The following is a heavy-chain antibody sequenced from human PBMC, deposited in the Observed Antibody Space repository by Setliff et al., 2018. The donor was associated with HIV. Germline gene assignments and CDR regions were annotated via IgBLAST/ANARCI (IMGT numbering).Heavy chain of an antibody. CDR1: GYTFDNYA. V-gene: IGHV1-18*01. D-gene: IGHD5-12*01. J-gene: IGHJ5*02. CDR3: ARAHNSGFFSWFDP. CDR2: IRGDNGNT. Sequence: ASVKVSCKASGYTFDNYAISWLRQAPGQGLEWMGWIRGDNGNTNYAQKVQDRVSMTTDTSTNTAYMELRSLRSDDTAVYFCARAHNSGFFSWFDPWGQGTLVTVSS.